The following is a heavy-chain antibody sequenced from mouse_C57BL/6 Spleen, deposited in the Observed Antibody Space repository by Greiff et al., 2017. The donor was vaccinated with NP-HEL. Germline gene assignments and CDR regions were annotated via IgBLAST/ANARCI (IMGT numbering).Heavy chain of an antibody. Sequence: VQLQQSGPELVKPGASVKISCKASGYTFTDYYMNWVKQSHGKSLEWLGDINPNNGGTSYNQKIKGKATLTVDKSSSTAYMELRSLTSEDSAVYYCAREGHSQDGSRYFDVWGTGTTVTVSS. CDR3: AREGHSQDGSRYFDV. V-gene: IGHV1-26*01. CDR1: GYTFTDYY. CDR2: INPNNGGT. J-gene: IGHJ1*03. D-gene: IGHD2-3*01.